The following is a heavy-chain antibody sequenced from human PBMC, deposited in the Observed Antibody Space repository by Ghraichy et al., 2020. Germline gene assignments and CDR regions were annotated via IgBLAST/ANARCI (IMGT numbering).Heavy chain of an antibody. Sequence: GGSLRLSCAASGFTFTDSWMHWVRQAPGKGLVWVSRIYIDESTATYADSVKGRFTISRDNAKNTVFLQMNSLRVDDTAVYYCASSAVTYYGTALDYWGQGNLVTVSS. J-gene: IGHJ4*02. V-gene: IGHV3-74*01. CDR3: ASSAVTYYGTALDY. CDR2: IYIDESTA. D-gene: IGHD1-26*01. CDR1: GFTFTDSW.